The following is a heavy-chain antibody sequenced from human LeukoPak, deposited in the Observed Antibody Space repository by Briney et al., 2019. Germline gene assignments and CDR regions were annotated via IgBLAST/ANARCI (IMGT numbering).Heavy chain of an antibody. D-gene: IGHD1-26*01. J-gene: IGHJ4*02. CDR3: AKSPPTSEWELGY. V-gene: IGHV3-43D*03. CDR1: GFTFDDYA. CDR2: ISWDGVT. Sequence: PGGSLRLSCAASGFTFDDYAMHWVRQAPGKGLEWVSLISWDGVTYYADSVKGRFTISRDNSKNSLYLQMNSLRAEDTALYYCAKSPPTSEWELGYWGQGTLVTVSS.